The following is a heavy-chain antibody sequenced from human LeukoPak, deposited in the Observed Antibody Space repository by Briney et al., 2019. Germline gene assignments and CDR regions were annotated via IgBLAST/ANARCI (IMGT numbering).Heavy chain of an antibody. D-gene: IGHD1-26*01. CDR3: AKARGGTTN. V-gene: IGHV3-23*01. CDR1: RFTFSSYV. J-gene: IGHJ4*02. CDR2: ISGSGGST. Sequence: GGSLRLSCAAPRFTFSSYVMSWVRQAPGKGLEWVSAISGSGGSTYYADSVKGRFTISRDNSKNTLYLQMNSLRAEDTAVYYCAKARGGTTNWGQGTLVTVSS.